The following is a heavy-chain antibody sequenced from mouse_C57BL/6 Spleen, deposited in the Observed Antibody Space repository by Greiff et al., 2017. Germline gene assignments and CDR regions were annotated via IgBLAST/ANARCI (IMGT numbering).Heavy chain of an antibody. J-gene: IGHJ2*01. CDR2: IYPGNSDT. CDR1: GYTFTSYW. V-gene: IGHV1-5*01. CDR3: TRGGSSGYFDY. D-gene: IGHD3-2*02. Sequence: EVQGVESGTVLARPGASVKMSCKTSGYTFTSYWMHWVKQRPGQGLEWIGAIYPGNSDTSYNQKFKGKAKLTAVTSASTAYMELSSLTNEDSAVYYCTRGGSSGYFDYWGQGTTRTVSS.